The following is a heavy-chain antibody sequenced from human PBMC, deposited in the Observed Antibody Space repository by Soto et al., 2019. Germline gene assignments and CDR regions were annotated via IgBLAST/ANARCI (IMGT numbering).Heavy chain of an antibody. D-gene: IGHD2-15*01. CDR3: ARFCSGGTCNYGYYFDF. Sequence: SETLSLTXTVSGGSISTGSYYWAWIRQPPGKGLEWIGSIFYSGSTYYNPSLKSRVTISVDTSKNHFSLKLNSVTAADTAVYYCARFCSGGTCNYGYYFDFWGQGTLVTVSS. CDR1: GGSISTGSYY. J-gene: IGHJ4*02. V-gene: IGHV4-39*02. CDR2: IFYSGST.